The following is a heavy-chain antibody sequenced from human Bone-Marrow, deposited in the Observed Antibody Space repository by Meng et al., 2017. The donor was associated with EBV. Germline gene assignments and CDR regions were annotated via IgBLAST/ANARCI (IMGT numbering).Heavy chain of an antibody. V-gene: IGHV2-5*02. CDR1: GFSLSTPGVG. D-gene: IGHD2-21*01. CDR3: AHRRDYSYFDY. Sequence: HITLKESGPTLVTPTQTLTLPCTFPGFSLSTPGVGVGWIRQPPGEALEWLAVIYWDDDKRYSPSLKSRLTITKDTSKQQVVLTMTNMDPVDTATYYCAHRRDYSYFDYWGQGTLVTVSS. CDR2: IYWDDDK. J-gene: IGHJ4*02.